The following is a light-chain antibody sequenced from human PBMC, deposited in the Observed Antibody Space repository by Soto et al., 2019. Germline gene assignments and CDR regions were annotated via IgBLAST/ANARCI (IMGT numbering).Light chain of an antibody. CDR2: GAS. Sequence: EIVLTQSPGTLSLSPGERATLSCRASQSVSSSYLAWYQQKPGQAPRLLIYGASSRATGIPDRFSGSGSGTDFTLTISRLEPADFVVYYCQQYGSSPLYTFGQGTKLEIK. CDR1: QSVSSSY. J-gene: IGKJ2*01. CDR3: QQYGSSPLYT. V-gene: IGKV3-20*01.